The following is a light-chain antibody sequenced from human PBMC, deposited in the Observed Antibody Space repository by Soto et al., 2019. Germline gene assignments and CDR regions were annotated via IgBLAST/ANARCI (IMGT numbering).Light chain of an antibody. J-gene: IGLJ1*01. V-gene: IGLV2-14*01. Sequence: QSALTQPASVSGSPGQSITISCTGTSSDVGGYNHVSWYRHHPGKAPKLMIYEVSNRPSGVSNRFSASKSAFTASLTISGLQTEDEADYYCSSYTTSYFYVFGPGTKLTVL. CDR1: SSDVGGYNH. CDR3: SSYTTSYFYV. CDR2: EVS.